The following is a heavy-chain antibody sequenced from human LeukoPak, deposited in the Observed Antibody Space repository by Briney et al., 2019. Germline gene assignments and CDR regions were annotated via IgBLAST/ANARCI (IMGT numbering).Heavy chain of an antibody. CDR3: ARQDGGSRYYFDY. Sequence: GASLKISCKGSGYSFTYYWIGWVRQLPGKGLEWIGDIYPGDSDTRYSPSFQGQVTISADKSISTAYLQWSSLKASDTAMYYCARQDGGSRYYFDYWGQGSLVTVSS. J-gene: IGHJ4*02. CDR2: IYPGDSDT. CDR1: GYSFTYYW. V-gene: IGHV5-51*01. D-gene: IGHD3-16*01.